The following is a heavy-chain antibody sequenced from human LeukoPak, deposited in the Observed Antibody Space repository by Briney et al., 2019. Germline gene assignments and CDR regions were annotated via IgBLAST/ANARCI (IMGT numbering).Heavy chain of an antibody. CDR3: ARVVGSGWSPDFDY. D-gene: IGHD6-19*01. V-gene: IGHV1-69*01. CDR1: GGTFSSYA. J-gene: IGHJ4*02. Sequence: GSSVTVSCKASGGTFSSYAISWVRQAPGQGLEWMGGIIPIFGTANYAQKFQGRVTITADESTSTAYMELSSLRSEDTAVYYCARVVGSGWSPDFDYWGQGTLVTVSS. CDR2: IIPIFGTA.